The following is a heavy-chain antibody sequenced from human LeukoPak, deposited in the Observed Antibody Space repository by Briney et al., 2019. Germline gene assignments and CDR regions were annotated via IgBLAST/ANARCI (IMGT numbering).Heavy chain of an antibody. CDR1: GFTFSSYS. V-gene: IGHV3-21*01. J-gene: IGHJ4*02. CDR2: ISSSSSYI. CDR3: ATSYGSGSYPVDY. Sequence: PGGSLRLSCAASGFTFSSYSMNWVRQAPGKGLEWDSSISSSSSYIYYADSVKGRFTISRDNAKNSLYLQMNSLRAEDTAVYYCATSYGSGSYPVDYWGQGTLVTVSS. D-gene: IGHD3-10*01.